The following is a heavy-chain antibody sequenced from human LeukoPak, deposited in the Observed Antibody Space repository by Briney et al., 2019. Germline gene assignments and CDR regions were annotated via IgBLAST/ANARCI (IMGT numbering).Heavy chain of an antibody. CDR2: IKQDGSEK. J-gene: IGHJ4*02. Sequence: PGGSLRLSCAASGFTFSSYWMSWVRQAPGKGLEWVANIKQDGSEKYYVDSVKGRFTISRDNAKNSLYLQMNSLRAEDTAVYYCARTRLPAAIGHFDYWGQGTLVTVSS. CDR1: GFTFSSYW. CDR3: ARTRLPAAIGHFDY. D-gene: IGHD2-2*02. V-gene: IGHV3-7*01.